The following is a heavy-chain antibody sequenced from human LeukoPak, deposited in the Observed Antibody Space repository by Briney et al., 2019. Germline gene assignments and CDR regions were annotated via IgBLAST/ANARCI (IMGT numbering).Heavy chain of an antibody. CDR3: ASRKLGNDY. CDR2: IYYTGT. J-gene: IGHJ4*02. V-gene: IGHV4-59*02. Sequence: SETLSLTCTVSGGSVSDYYWSWIRQSPGKGLEWIGYIYYTGTSYNPSLKSRVTISADTSKNQFPLNLSSVTAADTAVYYCASRKLGNDYWGQGTLVTVSS. D-gene: IGHD7-27*01. CDR1: GGSVSDYY.